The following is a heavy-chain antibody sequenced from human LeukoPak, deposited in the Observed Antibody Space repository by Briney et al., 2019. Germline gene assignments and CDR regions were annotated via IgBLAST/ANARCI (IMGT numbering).Heavy chain of an antibody. CDR2: IRSKAYGGTT. V-gene: IGHV3-49*03. D-gene: IGHD3-10*01. CDR1: GFTFGDYA. Sequence: GGSLRLSCTASGFTFGDYAMSWFRQAPGKGLEWVGFIRSKAYGGTTEYAASVKGRFTISRDDSKSIAYLQMNSLKTEDTAVYYCTRDFFPLWFGELFTHDYWGQGTLVTVSS. J-gene: IGHJ4*02. CDR3: TRDFFPLWFGELFTHDY.